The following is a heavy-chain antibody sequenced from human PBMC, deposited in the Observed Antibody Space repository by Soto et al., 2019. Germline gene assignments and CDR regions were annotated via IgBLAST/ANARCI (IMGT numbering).Heavy chain of an antibody. J-gene: IGHJ4*02. V-gene: IGHV4-61*01. Sequence: SETLSLTCTVSGGSVSSGSYYWSWIRQPPGKGLEWIGYIYYSGSTNYNPSLKSRVTISVDTSKNQFSLKLSSVTAADTAVYYCAREIDNRELKNYGDYFDYWGQGTLVTVSS. CDR1: GGSVSSGSYY. CDR3: AREIDNRELKNYGDYFDY. D-gene: IGHD4-17*01. CDR2: IYYSGST.